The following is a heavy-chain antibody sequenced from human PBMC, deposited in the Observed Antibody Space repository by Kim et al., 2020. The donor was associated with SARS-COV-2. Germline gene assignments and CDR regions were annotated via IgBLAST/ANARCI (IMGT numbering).Heavy chain of an antibody. CDR1: GGSFSGYY. CDR3: ASPKSLRDFDLYSDGMDV. V-gene: IGHV4-34*01. Sequence: SATLSLTCAVYGGSFSGYYWSWIRQPPGQGLEWIGEINHSGSTNYKPSLKSRVTISVDTSKNQFSLKLSSVTAADTAVYYCASPKSLRDFDLYSDGMDVWGQGTTVTVSS. CDR2: INHSGST. D-gene: IGHD3-9*01. J-gene: IGHJ6*02.